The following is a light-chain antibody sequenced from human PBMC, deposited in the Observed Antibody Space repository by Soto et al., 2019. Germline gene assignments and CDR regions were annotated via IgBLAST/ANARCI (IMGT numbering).Light chain of an antibody. V-gene: IGKV3D-15*01. CDR3: QQYNNWPIT. J-gene: IGKJ5*01. CDR2: YIS. Sequence: EIVMTQSPVTLSVSPWERATLSCRASQSVRSTYLAWYQQKPGQAPRLLIYYISTRATGIPARFSGSGSGTEFTLTISSLQSEDFAVYYCQQYNNWPITFGQGTRLEIK. CDR1: QSVRSTY.